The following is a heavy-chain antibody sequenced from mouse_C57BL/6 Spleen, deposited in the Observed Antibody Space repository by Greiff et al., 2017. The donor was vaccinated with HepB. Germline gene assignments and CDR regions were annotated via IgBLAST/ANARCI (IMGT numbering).Heavy chain of an antibody. CDR3: ARSTMVTNWGYYAMDY. Sequence: QVQLQQSGAELARPGASVKLSCKASGYTFTSYGISWVKQRTGQGLEWIGEIYPRSGNTYYNEKFKGKATLTADKSSSTAYMELRSLTSEDSAVYFCARSTMVTNWGYYAMDYWGQVTSVTVSS. V-gene: IGHV1-81*01. CDR2: IYPRSGNT. CDR1: GYTFTSYG. D-gene: IGHD2-2*01. J-gene: IGHJ4*01.